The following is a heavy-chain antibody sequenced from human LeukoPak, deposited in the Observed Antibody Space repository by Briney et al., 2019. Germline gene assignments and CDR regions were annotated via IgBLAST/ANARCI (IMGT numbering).Heavy chain of an antibody. CDR2: IYYSGST. V-gene: IGHV4-59*12. Sequence: PSETLSLTCTVSGGSISSYYWSWIRQPPGKGLEWIGYIYYSGSTNYNPSLKSRVTISVDTSMNQFSLKLSSVTAADTAVYYCAREPVEWLSPFDYWGQGTLVTVSS. CDR1: GGSISSYY. CDR3: AREPVEWLSPFDY. J-gene: IGHJ4*02. D-gene: IGHD3-3*01.